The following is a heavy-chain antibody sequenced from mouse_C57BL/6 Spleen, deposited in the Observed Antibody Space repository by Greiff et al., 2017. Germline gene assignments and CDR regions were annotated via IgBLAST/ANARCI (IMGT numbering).Heavy chain of an antibody. CDR3: ARGWAYFDY. CDR1: GYTFTSYW. V-gene: IGHV1-52*01. J-gene: IGHJ2*01. CDR2: IDPSDSET. D-gene: IGHD1-1*02. Sequence: QVQLQQPGAELVRPGSSVKLSCKASGYTFTSYWLHWVKQRPIQGLEWIGNIDPSDSETHYNQKFKDKDTLTVDKSSSTAYMQLSSLTSEDSAVYYCARGWAYFDYWGQGTTLTVSA.